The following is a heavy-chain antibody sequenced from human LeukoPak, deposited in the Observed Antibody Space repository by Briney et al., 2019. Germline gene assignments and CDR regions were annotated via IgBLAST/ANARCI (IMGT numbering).Heavy chain of an antibody. D-gene: IGHD3-10*01. Sequence: PGGFLRLSCAAPGFTFSTSGMSWVRQAPGKGLEWVANINQDGSLKYNVDSVKGRFTFSRASAKTSPYLQMNSLRAEDTAGYYCTTGLFGGLRGVIMNPGDPYYFDYWGQGTLVTVSS. CDR1: GFTFSTSG. J-gene: IGHJ4*02. V-gene: IGHV3-7*05. CDR3: TTGLFGGLRGVIMNPGDPYYFDY. CDR2: INQDGSLK.